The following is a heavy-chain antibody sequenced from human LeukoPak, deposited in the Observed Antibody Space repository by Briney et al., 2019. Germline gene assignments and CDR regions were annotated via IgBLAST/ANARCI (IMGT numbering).Heavy chain of an antibody. CDR3: ARTPLGYCSGGSRYYFDY. V-gene: IGHV1-69*13. CDR2: IIPIFGTA. D-gene: IGHD2-15*01. J-gene: IGHJ4*02. CDR1: GGTFSSYA. Sequence: ASVKVSCKASGGTFSSYAICWVRQAPGQGLEWMGGIIPIFGTANYAQKFQGRVTITADESTSTAYMELSSLRSEDTAVYFRARTPLGYCSGGSRYYFDYWGQGTLVTVYS.